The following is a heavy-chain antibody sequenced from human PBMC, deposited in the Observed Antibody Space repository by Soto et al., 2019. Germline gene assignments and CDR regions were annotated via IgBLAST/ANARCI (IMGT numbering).Heavy chain of an antibody. CDR3: AKVTFSVNYYNSYGMDV. V-gene: IGHV3-30*18. D-gene: IGHD1-20*01. Sequence: QEKLVESGGGVVQPGRSLRLSCAASGFTFSAYGMHWVRQAPGKGLEWVTVISYDGSSTYYADSVKGRFIVYRDNSKNTLYLQMNRLRPEDKDVYYWAKVTFSVNYYNSYGMDVWGQGTTVTVS. J-gene: IGHJ6*02. CDR1: GFTFSAYG. CDR2: ISYDGSST.